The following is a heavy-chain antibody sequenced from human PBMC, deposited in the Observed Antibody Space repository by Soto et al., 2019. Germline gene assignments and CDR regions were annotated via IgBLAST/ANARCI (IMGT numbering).Heavy chain of an antibody. D-gene: IGHD5-18*01. Sequence: QVQLQESGPGLVKPSQTLSLTCTVSGGSISSGGYYWSWIRQHPGKGLEWIGYIYYSGSTYYNPSIKSRVTISVDTSKNQFSLKLSYVTAADTAVYYCASRGYSYGFSLGMDVWGQGTTVTVSS. CDR2: IYYSGST. V-gene: IGHV4-31*03. CDR3: ASRGYSYGFSLGMDV. J-gene: IGHJ6*02. CDR1: GGSISSGGYY.